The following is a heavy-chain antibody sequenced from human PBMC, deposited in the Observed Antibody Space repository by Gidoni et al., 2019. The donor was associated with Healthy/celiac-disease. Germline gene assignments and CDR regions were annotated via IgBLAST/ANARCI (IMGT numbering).Heavy chain of an antibody. CDR2: ISYDGSNK. CDR3: AKDRPRGYSYGYFDY. J-gene: IGHJ4*02. Sequence: QVQLVESGGGVVQPGRSLRLSCAASGFTFSSYGMHWVRQAPGKGLGWVAVISYDGSNKYYADSVKGRFTISRDNSKNTLYLQMNSLRAEDTAVYYCAKDRPRGYSYGYFDYWGQGTLVTVSS. D-gene: IGHD5-18*01. CDR1: GFTFSSYG. V-gene: IGHV3-30*18.